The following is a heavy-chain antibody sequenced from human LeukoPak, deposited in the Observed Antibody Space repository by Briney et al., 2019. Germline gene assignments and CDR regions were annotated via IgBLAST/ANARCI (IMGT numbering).Heavy chain of an antibody. D-gene: IGHD3-9*01. V-gene: IGHV4-38-2*01. CDR1: GFTFSSYA. Sequence: PGGSLRLSCAASGFTFSSYAMSWVRQAPGKGLEWIGSIYHSGSTYYNPSLKSRVTISVDTSKNQFSLKLSSVTAAGTAVYYCARHNYDILTGYYTNWFDPWGQGTLVTVSS. CDR3: ARHNYDILTGYYTNWFDP. CDR2: IYHSGST. J-gene: IGHJ5*02.